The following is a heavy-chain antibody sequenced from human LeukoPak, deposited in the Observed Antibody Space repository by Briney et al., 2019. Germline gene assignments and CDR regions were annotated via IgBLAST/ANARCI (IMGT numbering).Heavy chain of an antibody. V-gene: IGHV3-66*02. Sequence: GGSLRLSCAASGFTVSSNYMSWVRQAPGKGLEWVSVIYSGGSTYYADSVKGRFTISRGNSKNTLYLQMNSLRAEDTAVYYCAREPTTVVTRGWNYYFDYWGQGTLVTVSS. CDR2: IYSGGST. J-gene: IGHJ4*02. CDR3: AREPTTVVTRGWNYYFDY. D-gene: IGHD4-23*01. CDR1: GFTVSSNY.